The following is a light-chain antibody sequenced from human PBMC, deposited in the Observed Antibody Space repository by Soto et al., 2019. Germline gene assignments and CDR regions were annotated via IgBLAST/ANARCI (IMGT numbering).Light chain of an antibody. CDR1: NIGSKN. J-gene: IGLJ2*01. CDR3: QVWDTSPVV. V-gene: IGLV3-9*01. CDR2: RDR. Sequence: SYELTQPLSVSVALGQTARITCGGKNIGSKNVHRYQQKPGQAPVLVIYRDRKRPSGIPEGFSASNSGNTATLTISGAQAGDEADYYCQVWDTSPVVFGGGTKLTVL.